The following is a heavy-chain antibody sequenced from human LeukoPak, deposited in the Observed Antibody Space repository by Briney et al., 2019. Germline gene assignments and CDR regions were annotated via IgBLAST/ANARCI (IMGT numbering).Heavy chain of an antibody. V-gene: IGHV3-33*01. Sequence: GRSLRLFCAASGFTFSSYGMHWVRQAPGKGLEWVAVIWYDGSNKYYADSVKGRFTISRDNSKNTLYLQMNSLRAEDTAVYYCARDFTVRGVIIGTFDIWGQGTMVTVSS. J-gene: IGHJ3*02. CDR1: GFTFSSYG. D-gene: IGHD3-10*01. CDR2: IWYDGSNK. CDR3: ARDFTVRGVIIGTFDI.